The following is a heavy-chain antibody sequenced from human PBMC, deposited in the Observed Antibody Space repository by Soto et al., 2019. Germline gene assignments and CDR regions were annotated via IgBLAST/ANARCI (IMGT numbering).Heavy chain of an antibody. CDR1: GGSISISSYY. D-gene: IGHD3-9*01. V-gene: IGHV4-39*01. Sequence: SETLSLTCTVSGGSISISSYYLGWIRQPPGKGLEWIGSIYYSGSTYYNPSLKSRVTISVDTSKNQFSLKLSSVTAADTAVYYCASSVRYFDWLIRYNWLDPWGQGSLVTVSS. CDR3: ASSVRYFDWLIRYNWLDP. CDR2: IYYSGST. J-gene: IGHJ5*02.